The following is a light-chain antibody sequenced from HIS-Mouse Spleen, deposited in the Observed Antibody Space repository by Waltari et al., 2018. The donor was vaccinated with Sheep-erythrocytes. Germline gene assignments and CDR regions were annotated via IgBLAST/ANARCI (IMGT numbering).Light chain of an antibody. CDR1: QGISSY. CDR3: QQRNSYPFT. Sequence: DIQLTQSPSFLSASVGDRVTITCRASQGISSYLAWYQQKPGKAPKLLIYAASTLQSGVPSRFSGSGSGTEFTLTIGSLQPEDFATYYCQQRNSYPFTFGPGTKVESK. J-gene: IGKJ3*01. V-gene: IGKV1-9*01. CDR2: AAS.